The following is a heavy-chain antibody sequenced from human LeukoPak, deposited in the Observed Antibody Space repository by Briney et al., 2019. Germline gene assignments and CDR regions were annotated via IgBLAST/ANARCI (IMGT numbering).Heavy chain of an antibody. CDR2: ISGSGGGT. J-gene: IGHJ4*02. CDR3: AKRGAVVRVILVGFHKEATYFDS. D-gene: IGHD3-10*01. V-gene: IGHV3-23*01. Sequence: GGSLRLSCAVSGITLSNYGMSWVRQAPGKGLEWVAGISGSGGGTNYADSVKGRFTISRDNPKNTLYLQMHSLRAEDTAVYFCAKRGAVVRVILVGFHKEATYFDSWGQGALVTVSS. CDR1: GITLSNYG.